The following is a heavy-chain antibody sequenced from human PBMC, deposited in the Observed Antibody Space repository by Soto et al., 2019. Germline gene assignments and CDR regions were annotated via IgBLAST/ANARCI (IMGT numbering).Heavy chain of an antibody. CDR2: IYWNDVK. CDR3: AHSAIYPRTWLYFDQ. Sequence: SGPTLVNPTHTLTLTCTFSGFSLTTSGVGVGWIRQPPGKALDWLALIYWNDVKRYSPSLKRRLTITKDTSKNQVVLKVTNMDPVDTYTYSCAHSAIYPRTWLYFDQWGQGTLVTVSS. J-gene: IGHJ4*02. V-gene: IGHV2-5*01. CDR1: GFSLTTSGVG. D-gene: IGHD3-9*01.